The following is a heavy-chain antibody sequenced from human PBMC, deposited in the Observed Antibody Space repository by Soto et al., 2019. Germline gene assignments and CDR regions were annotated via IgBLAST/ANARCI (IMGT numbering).Heavy chain of an antibody. CDR3: ARDRYFYDSAGYYRTLDS. V-gene: IGHV4-59*01. CDR2: IFHSGIT. Sequence: QSVPYSGSECTFNNYYWTWIRQTPVKGLEWIGYIFHSGITDYNPSLKSRVTISIDKSKNLFSLKLTSVTAADTAVYYCARDRYFYDSAGYYRTLDSWGQGILVTVSS. CDR1: ECTFNNYY. D-gene: IGHD3-22*01. J-gene: IGHJ5*01.